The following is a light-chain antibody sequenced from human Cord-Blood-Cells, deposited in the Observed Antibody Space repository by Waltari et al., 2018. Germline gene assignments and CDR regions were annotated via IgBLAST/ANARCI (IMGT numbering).Light chain of an antibody. Sequence: QAVVTQEPSLTVSPGGTVALTCCSGTCAATSANFPYWFQQKPGQAPRTLIYDTSNKHSWTPARFSGSLLGGKAALTLSGAQPEDEAEYYCLLSYSGAWVFGGGTKLTVL. CDR3: LLSYSGAWV. CDR1: TCAATSANF. V-gene: IGLV7-46*01. CDR2: DTS. J-gene: IGLJ3*02.